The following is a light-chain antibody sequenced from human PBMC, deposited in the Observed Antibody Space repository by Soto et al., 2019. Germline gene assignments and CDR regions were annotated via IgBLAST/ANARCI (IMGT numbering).Light chain of an antibody. V-gene: IGKV3-15*01. J-gene: IGKJ1*01. Sequence: EIVMIQSPATLSVCSGEIAAISCRASQSVSSNLAWYQQKPGQAPRLLIYAASTRATGIPARFSGSRSGTECTLTISSLQPEDVAVYYCQQNYNCPPTLGQGTKVDIK. CDR2: AAS. CDR3: QQNYNCPPT. CDR1: QSVSSN.